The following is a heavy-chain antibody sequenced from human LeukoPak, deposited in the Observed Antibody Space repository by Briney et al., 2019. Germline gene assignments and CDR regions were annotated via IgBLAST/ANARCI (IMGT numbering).Heavy chain of an antibody. J-gene: IGHJ4*02. CDR1: GYSFTSYW. CDR2: IDPSDSYT. CDR3: ARRQLDDILTGYYDY. Sequence: GESLKISCKGSGYSFTSYWISWVRQMPGKGLEWMGRIDPSDSYTNYSPSFQGHVTISADKSISTAYLQWSSLKASDTAMYYCARRQLDDILTGYYDYWGQGTLVTVSS. V-gene: IGHV5-10-1*01. D-gene: IGHD3-9*01.